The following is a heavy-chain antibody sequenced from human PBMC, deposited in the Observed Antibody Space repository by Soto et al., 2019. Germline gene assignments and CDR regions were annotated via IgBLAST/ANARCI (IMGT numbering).Heavy chain of an antibody. Sequence: EVQLEESGGDLVQPGGSLRLSCAASGFTLSAYWMTWVRQAPGKGLEWVANINRDGSKKSYLDSVRGRFTISRDNVGNTLYLQMDRPISDDTALYYCARDVSPGSSRLYRDAFASWGQGTMVNVSS. D-gene: IGHD6-13*01. CDR2: INRDGSKK. J-gene: IGHJ3*02. CDR1: GFTLSAYW. CDR3: ARDVSPGSSRLYRDAFAS. V-gene: IGHV3-7*05.